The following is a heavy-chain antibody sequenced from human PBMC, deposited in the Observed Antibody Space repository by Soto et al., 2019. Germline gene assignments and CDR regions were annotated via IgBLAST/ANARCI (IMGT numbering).Heavy chain of an antibody. Sequence: PGGSLRLSCAASGFTFSGSAMHWVRQASGKGLEWVGRIRSKANSYATAYAASVKGRFTISRDDSKNTAYLQVNSLKTEDTAVYYCTRYDYGDYAGGSFDYWGQGTLVTVSS. CDR3: TRYDYGDYAGGSFDY. J-gene: IGHJ4*02. V-gene: IGHV3-73*01. D-gene: IGHD4-17*01. CDR1: GFTFSGSA. CDR2: IRSKANSYAT.